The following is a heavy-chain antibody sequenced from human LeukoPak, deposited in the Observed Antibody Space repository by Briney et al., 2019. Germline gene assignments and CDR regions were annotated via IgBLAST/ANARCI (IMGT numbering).Heavy chain of an antibody. D-gene: IGHD3-22*01. CDR2: IWYDGSNK. CDR3: AKDPYYYDSSGYFDY. CDR1: GFTYSSYG. J-gene: IGHJ4*02. V-gene: IGHV3-33*06. Sequence: GGSLRLSCAASGFTYSSYGMHWVRQAPGKGLEWVAVIWYDGSNKYYADSVKGRFTISRDNSKNTLYLQMNSLRAEDTAVYYCAKDPYYYDSSGYFDYWGQGTLVTVSS.